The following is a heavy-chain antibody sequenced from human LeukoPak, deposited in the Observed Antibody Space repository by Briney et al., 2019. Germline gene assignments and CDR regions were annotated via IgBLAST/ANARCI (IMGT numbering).Heavy chain of an antibody. CDR3: AKVYLNVDTAMDADLGYFDY. CDR2: ISGSGGST. D-gene: IGHD5-18*01. Sequence: GGSLRLSCAASGFTFSSYAMSWVRQAPGKGLEWVSAISGSGGSTYYADSVKGRFTISRDNSKNTLYLQMNSLRAEDTAVYYCAKVYLNVDTAMDADLGYFDYWGQGTLVTVSS. CDR1: GFTFSSYA. V-gene: IGHV3-23*01. J-gene: IGHJ4*02.